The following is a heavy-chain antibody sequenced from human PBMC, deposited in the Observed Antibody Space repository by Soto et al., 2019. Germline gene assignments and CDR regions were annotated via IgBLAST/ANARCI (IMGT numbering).Heavy chain of an antibody. CDR2: IIPIFGTA. V-gene: IGHV1-69*13. CDR1: GGTFSSYA. Sequence: RASVKFSCKASGGTFSSYAISWVRQAPGQGLEWMGGIIPIFGTANYAQKFQGRVTITADESTSTAYMELSSLRSEDTVVYYCATLVKKAAAGTHYYDYGMDVWGQGTTVTVSS. CDR3: ATLVKKAAAGTHYYDYGMDV. D-gene: IGHD6-13*01. J-gene: IGHJ6*02.